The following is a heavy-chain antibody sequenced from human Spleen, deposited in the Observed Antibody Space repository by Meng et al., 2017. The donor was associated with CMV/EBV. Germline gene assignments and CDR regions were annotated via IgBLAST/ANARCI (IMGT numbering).Heavy chain of an antibody. CDR1: GFTFSSYS. V-gene: IGHV3-21*06. J-gene: IGHJ3*02. CDR3: ARPYGGNSQGAFDI. Sequence: GGSLRLSCAASGFTFSSYSMDWVRQAPGKGLEWVSCITTRSSNIYYSDSMKGRFTISRDDANNLLYLQMNSLRAEDTAVYYCARPYGGNSQGAFDIWGQGTMVTVSS. D-gene: IGHD4-23*01. CDR2: ITTRSSNI.